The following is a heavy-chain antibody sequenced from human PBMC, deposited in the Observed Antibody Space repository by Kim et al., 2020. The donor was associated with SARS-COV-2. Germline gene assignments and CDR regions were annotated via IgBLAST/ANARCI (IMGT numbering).Heavy chain of an antibody. CDR1: GFTFSSYA. CDR3: STGSKGVYYYYGMDV. J-gene: IGHJ6*02. CDR2: ISGSGGST. D-gene: IGHD3-10*01. Sequence: GGSLRLSCAASGFTFSSYAMSWVRQAPGKGLEWVSAISGSGGSTYYADSVKGRFTISRDNSKNTLYLQMNSLRAEDTAVYYCSTGSKGVYYYYGMDVWGQGTTVTVSS. V-gene: IGHV3-23*01.